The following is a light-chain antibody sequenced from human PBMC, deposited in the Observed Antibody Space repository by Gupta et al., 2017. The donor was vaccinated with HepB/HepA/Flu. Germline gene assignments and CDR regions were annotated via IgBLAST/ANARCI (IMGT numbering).Light chain of an antibody. CDR2: GNS. CDR3: QSDDSSRSGYV. Sequence: QSVLTQPPSVSGAPGQRVTISCTGSSSNIGAGYDVHWYQQLPATTPNLLIYGNSNRPSGVPDRFSGSKSGTSAALTITGLQAEDEADYYCQSDDSSRSGYVFGTGTKLTVL. J-gene: IGLJ1*01. V-gene: IGLV1-40*01. CDR1: SSNIGAGYD.